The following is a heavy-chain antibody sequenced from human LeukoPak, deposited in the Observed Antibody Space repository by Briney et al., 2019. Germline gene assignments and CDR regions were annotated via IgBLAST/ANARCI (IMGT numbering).Heavy chain of an antibody. CDR3: ARDHQSGYYFY. V-gene: IGHV3-7*01. Sequence: PSETLSLTCTVSGGSISSSSYYWGWIRQVPGKGLQWVANINLDGSDKYYVDSVRGRFTISRDNAKNSLYLQMNSLRAEDTAMYYCARDHQSGYYFYWGQGTLVTVSS. CDR2: INLDGSDK. D-gene: IGHD3-22*01. J-gene: IGHJ4*02. CDR1: GGSISSSSYY.